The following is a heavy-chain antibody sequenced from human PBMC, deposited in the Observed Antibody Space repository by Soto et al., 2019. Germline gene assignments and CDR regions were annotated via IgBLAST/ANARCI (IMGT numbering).Heavy chain of an antibody. V-gene: IGHV1-46*01. Sequence: QVRLMQSGAEVKKPGASVKVSCTASGYTFTSHYMNWLRQAPGQGLEWIGIIDPSGGSTKYAQKCQGRVTITRGTSTSTVYMELTGLGSEDTAVYYCARWDGDFGVNWFDSWGQGTLVTVSA. CDR2: IDPSGGST. CDR1: GYTFTSHY. CDR3: ARWDGDFGVNWFDS. D-gene: IGHD3-10*01. J-gene: IGHJ5*01.